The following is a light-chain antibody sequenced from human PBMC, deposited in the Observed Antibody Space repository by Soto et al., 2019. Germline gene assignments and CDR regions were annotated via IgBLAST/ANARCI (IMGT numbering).Light chain of an antibody. CDR2: EVS. CDR1: SSDVGGYNY. Sequence: QSALTQPASVSGSPGQSITISCTGTSSDVGGYNYFSWYQQHPVKAPKLIIYEVSNRPSGVSNRFSGSKSGNTASLTISGLQAEDEDDYYCSSYTSSSTLVFGTGTKLTVL. V-gene: IGLV2-14*01. J-gene: IGLJ1*01. CDR3: SSYTSSSTLV.